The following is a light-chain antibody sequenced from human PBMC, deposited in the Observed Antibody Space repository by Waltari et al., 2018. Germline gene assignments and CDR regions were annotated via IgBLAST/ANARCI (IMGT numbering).Light chain of an antibody. CDR2: HVS. Sequence: QSALTQPASVSGSPGQSITISCTGSSSDVGGYNYVSWYQQHPGKAPKLMTSHVSGRPSGVSNRFVGAKSGNTASLTISGLQAEDEADYYCISYTTSNTWVFGGGTKLTVL. V-gene: IGLV2-14*01. CDR1: SSDVGGYNY. J-gene: IGLJ3*02. CDR3: ISYTTSNTWV.